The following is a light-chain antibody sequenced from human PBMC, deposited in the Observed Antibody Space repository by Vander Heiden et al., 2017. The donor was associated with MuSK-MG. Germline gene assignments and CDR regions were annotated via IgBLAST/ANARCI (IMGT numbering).Light chain of an antibody. CDR3: VLHVGSGIWV. CDR1: SGSVSTSYY. Sequence: VVTQEPSSSVSPGGTVTLTCGLSSGSVSTSYYPTWYQQTPGQAPRTLIYNTDTRSSGVPDRFSGSILGKKAALTITGAQADDESDYYCVLHVGSGIWVFGGGTKVTVL. CDR2: NTD. V-gene: IGLV8-61*01. J-gene: IGLJ3*02.